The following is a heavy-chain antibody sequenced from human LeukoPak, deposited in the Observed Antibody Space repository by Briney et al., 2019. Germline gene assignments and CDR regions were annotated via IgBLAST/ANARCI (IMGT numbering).Heavy chain of an antibody. Sequence: SSETLSLTCTVSGGSISSSSYYWGWIRQPPGKGLEWIGSIYYSGSTYYNPSLKSRVTISVDTSKNQFSLKLSSVTAADTAVYYCARHDAGIAARPFDNWGQGTLVTVSS. CDR2: IYYSGST. J-gene: IGHJ4*02. CDR1: GGSISSSSYY. V-gene: IGHV4-39*01. CDR3: ARHDAGIAARPFDN. D-gene: IGHD6-6*01.